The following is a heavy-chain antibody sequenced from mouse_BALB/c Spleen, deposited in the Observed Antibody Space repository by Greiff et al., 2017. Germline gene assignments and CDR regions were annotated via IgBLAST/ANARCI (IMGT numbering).Heavy chain of an antibody. V-gene: IGHV10-1*02. J-gene: IGHJ2*01. CDR1: GFTFNTYA. CDR3: VRHPDY. CDR2: IRSKSNNYAT. Sequence: EVKLMESGGGLVQPKGSLKLSCAASGFTFNTYAMNWVRQAPGKGLEWVARIRSKSNNYATYYADSVKDRFTISRDDSQSMLYLQMNNLKTEDTAMYYCVRHPDYWGQGTTLTVSS.